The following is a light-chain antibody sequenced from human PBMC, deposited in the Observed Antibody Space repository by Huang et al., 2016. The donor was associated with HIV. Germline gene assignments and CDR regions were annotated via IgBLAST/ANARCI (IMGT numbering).Light chain of an antibody. CDR1: QSISSY. CDR3: QQSYSTPWT. J-gene: IGKJ1*01. CDR2: AAS. V-gene: IGKV1-39*01. Sequence: DIQMTQSPSSLSASVGDRVTITCRASQSISSYLNWYQQKPVKAPKSLIYAASILQSGVPSRFSGSGSRTDFTFTISSLQPEDFATYYCQQSYSTPWTFGQGTKVEIK.